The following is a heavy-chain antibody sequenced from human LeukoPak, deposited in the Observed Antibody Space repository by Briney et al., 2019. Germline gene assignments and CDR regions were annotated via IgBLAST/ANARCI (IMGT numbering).Heavy chain of an antibody. Sequence: GSLQLSFAASGFTFSSYWMSWVRQAPGKGLGWVANIKQDGSEKYYVDSVKGRFTISRDNAKNSLYLQMNSLRAEDTAVYYCARDSHCTNGVCYSGYWGQGTLVTVSS. J-gene: IGHJ4*02. CDR1: GFTFSSYW. CDR3: ARDSHCTNGVCYSGY. V-gene: IGHV3-7*01. D-gene: IGHD2-8*01. CDR2: IKQDGSEK.